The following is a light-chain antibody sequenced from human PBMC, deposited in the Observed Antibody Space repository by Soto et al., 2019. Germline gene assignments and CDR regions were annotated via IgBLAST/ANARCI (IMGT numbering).Light chain of an antibody. CDR2: GNS. J-gene: IGLJ1*01. CDR1: SSNIGAGYD. CDR3: QAYDSNPIDLYV. Sequence: QSVLTQPPSVSGAPGQRVTTSCTGSSSNIGAGYDVHWYQQLPGTAPKLLIYGNSNRPSGVPDRFSGSKSGTSASLAITGLQAEDEADYYCQAYDSNPIDLYVLGTGTKVTVL. V-gene: IGLV1-40*01.